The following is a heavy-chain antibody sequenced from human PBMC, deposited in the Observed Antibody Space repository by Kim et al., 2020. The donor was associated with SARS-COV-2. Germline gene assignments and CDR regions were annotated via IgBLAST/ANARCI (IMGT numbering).Heavy chain of an antibody. J-gene: IGHJ6*02. V-gene: IGHV1-3*01. CDR3: ASARSGYYGMDV. Sequence: YSQKFQGRVTITRDTSASTAYMELSSLRSEDTAVYYCASARSGYYGMDVWGQGTTVTVSS.